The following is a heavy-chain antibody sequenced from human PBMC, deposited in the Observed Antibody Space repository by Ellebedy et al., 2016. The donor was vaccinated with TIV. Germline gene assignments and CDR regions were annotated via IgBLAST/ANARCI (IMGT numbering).Heavy chain of an antibody. D-gene: IGHD1-26*01. CDR3: ARGMGKVGADYVRSFDY. J-gene: IGHJ4*02. V-gene: IGHV3-30*03. Sequence: PGGSLRLSCAASGFTFSSYGRHWVRQAPGKGLEWVAVISYDGSNKYYVDAVKGRFTISRDNSKNTLYLQMNGLRAEDTAVYYCARGMGKVGADYVRSFDYWGQGTLVTVSS. CDR1: GFTFSSYG. CDR2: ISYDGSNK.